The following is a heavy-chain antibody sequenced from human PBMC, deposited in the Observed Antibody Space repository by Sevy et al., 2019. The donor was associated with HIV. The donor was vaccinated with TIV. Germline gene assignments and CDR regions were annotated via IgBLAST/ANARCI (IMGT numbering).Heavy chain of an antibody. Sequence: GGSLRLSCAASGFIFSSYWMGWVRQAPGKGLEWVANIKQDRSEKYYVDSVKGRFTISRDNAKNSLYLQMNSLRAEDTAVYYCARDPRVWGSAFDIWGQGTMVTVSS. D-gene: IGHD3-16*01. V-gene: IGHV3-7*01. J-gene: IGHJ3*02. CDR3: ARDPRVWGSAFDI. CDR1: GFIFSSYW. CDR2: IKQDRSEK.